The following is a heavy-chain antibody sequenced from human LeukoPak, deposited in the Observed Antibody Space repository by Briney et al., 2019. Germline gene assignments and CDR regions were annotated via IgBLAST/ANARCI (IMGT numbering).Heavy chain of an antibody. CDR3: ARLPLPDPDYYYYYMDV. Sequence: GASVKVSCKASGYTFTSYGISWLRQAPGQGLEWMVWISAYNGNTNYAQKLQGRVTMTTDTSTSTAYMELRSLRSDDTAVYYCARLPLPDPDYYYYYMDVWGKGTTVTVSS. D-gene: IGHD1-14*01. CDR1: GYTFTSYG. CDR2: ISAYNGNT. V-gene: IGHV1-18*01. J-gene: IGHJ6*03.